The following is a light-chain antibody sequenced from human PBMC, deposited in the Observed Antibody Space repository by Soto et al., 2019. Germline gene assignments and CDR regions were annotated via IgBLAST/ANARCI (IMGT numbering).Light chain of an antibody. CDR1: QSVSSY. V-gene: IGKV3-11*01. CDR2: DAS. CDR3: QQRSNWPWT. J-gene: IGKJ1*01. Sequence: EIVLPQSPATLSLSPGERATLSCRASQSVSSYLAWYQQKPGQAPRLLIYDASNRATGIPARFSGSVSGTDFTLTISSLEPEDFAVYYCQQRSNWPWTFGQGTKVEIK.